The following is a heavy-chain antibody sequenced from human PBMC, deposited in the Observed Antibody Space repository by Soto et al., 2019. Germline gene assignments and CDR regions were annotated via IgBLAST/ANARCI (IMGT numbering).Heavy chain of an antibody. CDR1: GGSFSGYY. V-gene: IGHV4-34*01. CDR3: ARGLVVPAARLLVTTADSSGPGDYYYMDV. Sequence: TSETLSLTCAVYGGSFSGYYWSWIRQPPGKGLEWIGEINHSGSTNYNPSLKSRVTISVDTSKNQFSLKLSSVTAADTAVYYCARGLVVPAARLLVTTADSSGPGDYYYMDVWGKGTTVTVS. J-gene: IGHJ6*03. CDR2: INHSGST. D-gene: IGHD2-2*01.